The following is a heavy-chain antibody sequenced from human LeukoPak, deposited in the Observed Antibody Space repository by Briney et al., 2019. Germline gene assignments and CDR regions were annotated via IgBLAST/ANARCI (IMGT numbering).Heavy chain of an antibody. D-gene: IGHD5-12*01. V-gene: IGHV3-64D*06. CDR1: GFTFSSYA. J-gene: IGHJ4*02. CDR2: ISSNGGST. Sequence: GGSLRLCCSASGFTFSSYAMHWVRQATGKGLEYVSAISSNGGSTYYADAVKGRFTISRDNSKNTLYLQMSSLRAEDTAVYYCVKDLNLLVATNAEDYWGQGTLVTVSS. CDR3: VKDLNLLVATNAEDY.